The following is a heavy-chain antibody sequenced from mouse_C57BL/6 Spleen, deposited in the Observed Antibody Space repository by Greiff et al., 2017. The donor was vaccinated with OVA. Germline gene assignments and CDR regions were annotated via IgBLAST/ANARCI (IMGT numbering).Heavy chain of an antibody. CDR2: ISYDGSN. J-gene: IGHJ4*01. V-gene: IGHV3-6*01. D-gene: IGHD3-2*02. CDR3: ARAVGQLRNGYAMDY. Sequence: ESGPGLVKPSQSLSLTCSVTGYSITSCYYWYWIRQFPGNKLEWMGYISYDGSNNYNPSLKNRISITRDTSKNQFFLKLNSVTTEDTDTYDCARAVGQLRNGYAMDYWGQGTSVTVSS. CDR1: GYSITSCYY.